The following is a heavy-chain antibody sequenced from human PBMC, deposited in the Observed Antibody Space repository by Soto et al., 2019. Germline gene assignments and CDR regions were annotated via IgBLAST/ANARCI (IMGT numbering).Heavy chain of an antibody. CDR3: AKDSNKYSSSLRGRYFDY. CDR2: ISSSGSTI. J-gene: IGHJ4*02. D-gene: IGHD4-4*01. V-gene: IGHV3-11*01. CDR1: GFTFSDYY. Sequence: LRLSCAASGFTFSDYYMSWIRQAPGKGLEWVSYISSSGSTIYYADSVKGRFTISRDNAKNSLYLQMNSLRAEDTAVYYCAKDSNKYSSSLRGRYFDYWGQGIGVTVSS.